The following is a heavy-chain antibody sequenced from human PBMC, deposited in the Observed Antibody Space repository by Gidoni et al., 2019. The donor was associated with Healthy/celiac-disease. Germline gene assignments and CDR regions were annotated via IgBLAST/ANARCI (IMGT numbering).Heavy chain of an antibody. D-gene: IGHD4-17*01. V-gene: IGHV1-69*06. CDR3: ARGCVFDYGDLFPPDY. CDR1: GGTFSRYA. Sequence: QVQLVQSGAEVKKPGSSVKVSCKACGGTFSRYAISWVRQAPVQGLEWRGGIIPIFGTANYAQKFQGRVTITADKSTSTAYMELSSLRSEDTPVYYCARGCVFDYGDLFPPDYWGQGTLVTVSS. CDR2: IIPIFGTA. J-gene: IGHJ4*02.